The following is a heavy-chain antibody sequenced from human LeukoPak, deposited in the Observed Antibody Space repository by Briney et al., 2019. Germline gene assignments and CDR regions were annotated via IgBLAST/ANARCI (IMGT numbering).Heavy chain of an antibody. Sequence: PSETLSLTCTVSGGSINSGDYYWSWIRQLPGKGLECLGSIYYTGRTNYNPSLKGRVTISVDTSKNQFSLKLSSVTAADTAVYYCARRNYYDSSGTSYHFDYWGQGTLVTASS. CDR2: IYYTGRT. D-gene: IGHD3-22*01. V-gene: IGHV4-61*08. CDR3: ARRNYYDSSGTSYHFDY. J-gene: IGHJ4*02. CDR1: GGSINSGDYY.